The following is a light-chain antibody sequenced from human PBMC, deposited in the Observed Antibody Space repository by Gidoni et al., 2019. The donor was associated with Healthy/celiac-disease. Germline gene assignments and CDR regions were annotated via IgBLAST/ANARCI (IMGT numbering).Light chain of an antibody. V-gene: IGKV2-29*02. CDR3: MQGRHRPPGFT. J-gene: IGKJ3*01. CDR2: EVS. CDR1: QSLLHSDGKTY. Sequence: DIVMTQTLLSLSVTPGQPASISCKSSQSLLHSDGKTYLYWYLQKPGQSPQLLIYEVSSRCSGGPDRCSGSGSGTDFILKISRVEAEDVGVDYCMQGRHRPPGFTFXPXTKVDIK.